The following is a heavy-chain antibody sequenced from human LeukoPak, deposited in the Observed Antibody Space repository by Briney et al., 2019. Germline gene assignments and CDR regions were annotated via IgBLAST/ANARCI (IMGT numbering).Heavy chain of an antibody. Sequence: GGSLRLSCAASGFTFSDYTLNWVRQPPGKGLEWVSAISGSGGSTYYADSVKGRFTISRDNSKNTLYLQMNSLRAEDTAVYYCAKASGYSSGWYVTYYYYGMDVWGQGTTVTVSS. CDR2: ISGSGGST. D-gene: IGHD6-19*01. CDR3: AKASGYSSGWYVTYYYYGMDV. CDR1: GFTFSDYT. V-gene: IGHV3-23*01. J-gene: IGHJ6*02.